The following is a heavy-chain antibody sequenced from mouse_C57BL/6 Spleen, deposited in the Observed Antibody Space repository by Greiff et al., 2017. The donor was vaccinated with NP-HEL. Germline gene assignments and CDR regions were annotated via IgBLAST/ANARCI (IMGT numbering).Heavy chain of an antibody. CDR3: ARGITTVVATKGAMDY. CDR1: GYTFTSYG. Sequence: VQLQESGAELARPGASVKLSCKASGYTFTSYGISWVKQRTGQGLEWIGEIYPRSGNTYYNEKFKGKATLTADKSSSTAYMELRSLTSEDSAVYFCARGITTVVATKGAMDYWGQGTSVTVSS. D-gene: IGHD1-1*01. CDR2: IYPRSGNT. J-gene: IGHJ4*01. V-gene: IGHV1-81*01.